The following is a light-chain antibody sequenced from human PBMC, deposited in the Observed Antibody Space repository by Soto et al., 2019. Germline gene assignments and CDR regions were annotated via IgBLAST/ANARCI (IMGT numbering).Light chain of an antibody. CDR1: QSVSSY. V-gene: IGKV3-11*01. CDR2: DAS. CDR3: QQRRA. J-gene: IGKJ3*01. Sequence: EIVLTQSPATRSLSPGERATLSCRASQSVSSYLAWYQQKPGQAPRLLIYDASNRATGIPARFSGSGSGTDFTLTISSLEPEDVAVYYCQQRRAFGPGTKVDIK.